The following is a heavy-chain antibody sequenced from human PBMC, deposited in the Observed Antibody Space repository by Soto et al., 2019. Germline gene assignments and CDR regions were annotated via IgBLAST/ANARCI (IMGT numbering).Heavy chain of an antibody. J-gene: IGHJ1*01. D-gene: IGHD6-13*01. Sequence: QVQLVESGGGEVQPGRSLKLSCAASGFIFSSYGMHWVRQAPGKGLQWVAVIWYDGSNTYYADSVKGRFTISRDNAKNTLYLQMNSLRAEDTAVYYCARGLRAAAGRDYFEYWGQGTLVTVSS. V-gene: IGHV3-33*01. CDR1: GFIFSSYG. CDR2: IWYDGSNT. CDR3: ARGLRAAAGRDYFEY.